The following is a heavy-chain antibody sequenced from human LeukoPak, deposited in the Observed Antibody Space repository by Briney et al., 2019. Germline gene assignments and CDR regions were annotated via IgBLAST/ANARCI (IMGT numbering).Heavy chain of an antibody. D-gene: IGHD3-16*01. CDR1: GFTFSIYS. CDR3: ARARRGTALDAFDI. CDR2: ITGSSSTI. J-gene: IGHJ3*02. V-gene: IGHV3-48*04. Sequence: GGSLRLSCAASGFTFSIYSLNWVRQTPGKGLEWVSYITGSSSTIHYADSVKGRFTISRDNAKSSLYLQMNSLRAEDTAVYYCARARRGTALDAFDIWGQGTMVTVSS.